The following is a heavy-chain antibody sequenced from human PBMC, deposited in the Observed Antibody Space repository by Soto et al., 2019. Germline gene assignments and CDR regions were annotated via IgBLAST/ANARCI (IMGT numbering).Heavy chain of an antibody. V-gene: IGHV4-59*01. CDR3: ARRYHDSSGSYADY. D-gene: IGHD3-22*01. CDR2: VHYSGST. Sequence: PSEALSLTCSVSGGSISGYYWTWIRQPPGKGLEWIGYVHYSGSTNYNPSLKSRVTISVDTSKNQFSLKLSSVTAADTAVYYCARRYHDSSGSYADYWGQGTLVTVSS. J-gene: IGHJ4*02. CDR1: GGSISGYY.